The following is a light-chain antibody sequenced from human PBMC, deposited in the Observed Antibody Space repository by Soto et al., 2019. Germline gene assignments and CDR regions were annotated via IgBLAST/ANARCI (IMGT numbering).Light chain of an antibody. Sequence: DTQMTQSPSSVSASVGDRVTITCRASQGVNAWLAWYQKKPGKAPELLIYEASTIHSGVPSRFSGSGSGKDFTLTISSLQPEDFACYYCQQANSFPLTFGGGTKVEVQ. V-gene: IGKV1-12*01. CDR1: QGVNAW. J-gene: IGKJ4*01. CDR3: QQANSFPLT. CDR2: EAS.